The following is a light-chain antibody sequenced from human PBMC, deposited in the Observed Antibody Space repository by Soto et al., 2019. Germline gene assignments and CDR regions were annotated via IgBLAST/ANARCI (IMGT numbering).Light chain of an antibody. Sequence: QSVLTQPRSVSGSPGQSVTISCTGTSSDVGGYNYVSWYQQHPGKAPKLMISEVSRRPSGVPDRFSGSKSGNTASLTVSGLQAEDEADYYCSSYAGSNNVVFGGGTKSPS. CDR3: SSYAGSNNVV. CDR1: SSDVGGYNY. CDR2: EVS. V-gene: IGLV2-8*01. J-gene: IGLJ2*01.